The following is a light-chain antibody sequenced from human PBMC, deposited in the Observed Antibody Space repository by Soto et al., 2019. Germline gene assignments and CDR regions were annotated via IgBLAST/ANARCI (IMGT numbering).Light chain of an antibody. J-gene: IGLJ2*01. CDR1: SSNIGRDT. CDR3: ATWDDSLDGPV. CDR2: YNN. Sequence: QSVLTQPPSASGTPGQRVTISCSGSSSNIGRDTVNWYQQLPGTAPKLLIYYNNQRPSGVPDRFSGSKSGTSASLAISGLRSEDEADYYCATWDDSLDGPVFGGGTKLTVL. V-gene: IGLV1-44*01.